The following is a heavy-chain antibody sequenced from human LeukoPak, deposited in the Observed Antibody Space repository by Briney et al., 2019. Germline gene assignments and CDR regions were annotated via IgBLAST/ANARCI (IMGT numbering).Heavy chain of an antibody. V-gene: IGHV1-18*01. CDR1: GYTFTSYG. J-gene: IGHJ6*02. D-gene: IGHD2-21*02. CDR2: ISAYNGNT. CDR3: ARDNGNCGGDCYPMGYYYYGMDV. Sequence: ASVKVSYKASGYTFTSYGISWVRQAPGQGLEWMGWISAYNGNTNYAQKLQGRVTMTTDTSTSTAYMELRSLRSDDTAVYYCARDNGNCGGDCYPMGYYYYGMDVWGQGTTVTVSS.